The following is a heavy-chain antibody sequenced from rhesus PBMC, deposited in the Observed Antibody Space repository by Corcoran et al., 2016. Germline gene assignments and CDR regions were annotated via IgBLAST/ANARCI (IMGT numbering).Heavy chain of an antibody. CDR1: GGSIRTND. V-gene: IGHV4S11*01. CDR3: ARGGPYSSWFYFDY. Sequence: QVQLQESGPELGKPSETLSLTCAGSGGSIRTNDWSWIRPPPGKGLEWIGYIGGSSGSTNYYPSLKSRITLSVDTSKNQLSLRLNSVTAADTAVYYCARGGPYSSWFYFDYWGQGVLVTVSS. J-gene: IGHJ4*01. D-gene: IGHD6-13*01. CDR2: IGGSSGST.